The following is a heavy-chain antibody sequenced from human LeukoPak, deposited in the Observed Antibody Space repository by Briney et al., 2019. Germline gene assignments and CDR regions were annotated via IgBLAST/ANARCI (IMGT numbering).Heavy chain of an antibody. D-gene: IGHD4-23*01. J-gene: IGHJ5*02. CDR3: ARFGLTPRYRNWFDP. V-gene: IGHV1-2*02. CDR1: GYTFTGYY. CDR2: INPNSGGT. Sequence: VASVKVSCKASGYTFTGYYMHWVRQAPGQGLGWMGWINPNSGGTNYAQKFQGRVTMTRDTSISTAYMELSRLRSDDTAVYYCARFGLTPRYRNWFDPWGQGTLVTVSS.